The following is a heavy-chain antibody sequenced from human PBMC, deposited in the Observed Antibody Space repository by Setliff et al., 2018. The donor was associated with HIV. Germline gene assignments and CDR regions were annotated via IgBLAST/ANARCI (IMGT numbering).Heavy chain of an antibody. CDR1: GFTFSSYW. Sequence: GGSLRLSCAASGFTFSSYWMSWVRQAPGKGLEWVSSISGSGAGPYYADSVKGRFTISRDNSKNTLYLQMNSLRAEDTAVYYCAKGSCSGGSCLYWGQGTLVTVSS. J-gene: IGHJ4*02. D-gene: IGHD2-15*01. CDR2: ISGSGAGP. V-gene: IGHV3-23*01. CDR3: AKGSCSGGSCLY.